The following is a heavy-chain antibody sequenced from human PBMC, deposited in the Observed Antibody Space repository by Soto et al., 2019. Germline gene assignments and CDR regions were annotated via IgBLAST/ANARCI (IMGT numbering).Heavy chain of an antibody. CDR3: ARDKVEMATIFDY. V-gene: IGHV1-18*04. J-gene: IGHJ4*02. CDR2: ISPYNGNK. Sequence: QFQLVQSGAAVKKPGASGKFSCKTSGYTFTTCGIGWVRQAPGQGLEWMGWISPYNGNKNYAQKSQGRVTMTTDTTTRTAYMELRGLKSDDTDLYYCARDKVEMATIFDYWGQGTLVTVSS. CDR1: GYTFTTCG. D-gene: IGHD5-12*01.